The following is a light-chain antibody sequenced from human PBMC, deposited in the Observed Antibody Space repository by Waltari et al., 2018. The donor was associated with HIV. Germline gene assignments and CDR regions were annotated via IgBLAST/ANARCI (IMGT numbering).Light chain of an antibody. V-gene: IGLV1-44*01. CDR2: NND. CDR1: ASNIGGNT. Sequence: QSVVTQPPSASGTPGQRVTMSCSGSASNIGGNTVNWYQHPPQPAPKLLIYNNDERPSGVPDRFSASKTGTSASLDISGLQSEDEADYYCATWDDGLSGWVFGGGTKLTVL. J-gene: IGLJ3*02. CDR3: ATWDDGLSGWV.